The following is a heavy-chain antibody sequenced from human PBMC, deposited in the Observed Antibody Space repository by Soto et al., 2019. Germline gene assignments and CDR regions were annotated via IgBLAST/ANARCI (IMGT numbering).Heavy chain of an antibody. V-gene: IGHV3-30*03. D-gene: IGHD3-22*01. CDR3: ACNYYDSSGYLS. Sequence: PGGSLRLSCAASGFTFSSYGMHWVRQAPGKGLEWVAVISYDGSNKYYADSVKGRFTISRDNSKNTLYLQMNSLRAEDTAVYYCACNYYDSSGYLSWGQGTLVNVSS. CDR2: ISYDGSNK. CDR1: GFTFSSYG. J-gene: IGHJ4*02.